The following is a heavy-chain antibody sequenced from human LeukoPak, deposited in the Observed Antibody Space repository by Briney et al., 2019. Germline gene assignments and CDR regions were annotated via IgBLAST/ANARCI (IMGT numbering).Heavy chain of an antibody. Sequence: SETLSLTCTVSGGSISSSYWSWIRQPPGKGLEWIGYIYSSGSTNYNPSLESRVTISVNTSKNQFSLKLSSVTAADTAVYYCARRGYSTGWYYFDYWGQGTLVTVSS. CDR2: IYSSGST. V-gene: IGHV4-59*08. D-gene: IGHD6-19*01. CDR1: GGSISSSY. J-gene: IGHJ4*02. CDR3: ARRGYSTGWYYFDY.